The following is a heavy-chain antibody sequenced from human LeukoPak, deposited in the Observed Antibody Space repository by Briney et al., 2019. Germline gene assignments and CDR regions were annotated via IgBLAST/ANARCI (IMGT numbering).Heavy chain of an antibody. Sequence: SETLSLTCTVSGGSISSGSYYWSWIRQPAGKGLEWIGRIFSSGSTNYSPSLKTRVTISVDTSKNQFSLNLSSVTAADTAVYYCARTIGYCSSTSCYIQNEDYFDYWGQGTLVTVSS. CDR3: ARTIGYCSSTSCYIQNEDYFDY. V-gene: IGHV4-61*02. CDR2: IFSSGST. D-gene: IGHD2-2*01. CDR1: GGSISSGSYY. J-gene: IGHJ4*02.